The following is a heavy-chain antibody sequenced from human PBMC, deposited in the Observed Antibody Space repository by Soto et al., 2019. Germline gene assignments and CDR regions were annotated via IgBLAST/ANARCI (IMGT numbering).Heavy chain of an antibody. J-gene: IGHJ4*02. CDR2: IFHGGST. Sequence: SETLSLTCAVSGASIRSNNWWSWVRQPPGKGLEWIGEIFHGGSTYYNPSLKTRLTISVDKSKNQFSLNLTSVTAADTAVYYCARVYSGSYSDSWGRGTLVTVSS. CDR3: ARVYSGSYSDS. D-gene: IGHD1-26*01. V-gene: IGHV4-4*02. CDR1: GASIRSNNW.